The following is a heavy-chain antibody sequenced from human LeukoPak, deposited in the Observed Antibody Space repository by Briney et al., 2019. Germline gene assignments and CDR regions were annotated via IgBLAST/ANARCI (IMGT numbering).Heavy chain of an antibody. CDR2: IKQDGSEK. J-gene: IGHJ3*02. Sequence: GGSLRLSCAASGFTFSTYWMTWVRQAPGKGLKWMANIKQDGSEKYYVDSVKGRFTISRDNAKNSLYLQMNSLRVEDTAVYYCARDKRPGLDDAFDIWGQGTMVTVSS. CDR1: GFTFSTYW. CDR3: ARDKRPGLDDAFDI. V-gene: IGHV3-7*01.